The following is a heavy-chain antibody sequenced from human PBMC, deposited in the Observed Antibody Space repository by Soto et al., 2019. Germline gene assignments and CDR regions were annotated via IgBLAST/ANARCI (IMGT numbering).Heavy chain of an antibody. J-gene: IGHJ6*03. CDR1: GFTVSSNY. D-gene: IGHD3-3*01. V-gene: IGHV3-66*01. CDR2: IYSGGST. Sequence: EVQLVESGGGLVQPGGSLRLSCAASGFTVSSNYMSWVRQAPGKGLEWVSVIYSGGSTYYADSVKGRFTISRDNSKNTLYLQMNRLRAEDTAVYYCARVGYDFWSGYYSSYYHYMDVWGKGTTVTVSS. CDR3: ARVGYDFWSGYYSSYYHYMDV.